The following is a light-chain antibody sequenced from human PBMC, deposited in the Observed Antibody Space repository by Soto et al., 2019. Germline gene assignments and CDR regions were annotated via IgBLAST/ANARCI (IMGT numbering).Light chain of an antibody. CDR2: GAS. CDR1: QSVSGNC. CDR3: QQYGSSPRT. J-gene: IGKJ1*01. Sequence: EIVLAQSPGTLSLSPGERATLSCRASQSVSGNCLAWYQQTPGRAPRLLIYGASTRATGIPDRFNGSGSGTDFTLTISRLEPEDFAVYYCQQYGSSPRTFGQGTKVDIK. V-gene: IGKV3-20*01.